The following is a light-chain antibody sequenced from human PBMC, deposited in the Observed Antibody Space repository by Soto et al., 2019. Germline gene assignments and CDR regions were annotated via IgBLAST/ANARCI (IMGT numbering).Light chain of an antibody. V-gene: IGKV3-20*01. CDR2: GAY. Sequence: EIVLTQSPGTLSLSPGERATLSCRASQSVSSSYLAWYQQQPGQAPRLLIYGAYSRATGITDSFSSSGSRTDFTLTISRLEAEVFAEYYCQHYGSSLTFGPGTKVDIK. CDR1: QSVSSSY. J-gene: IGKJ3*01. CDR3: QHYGSSLT.